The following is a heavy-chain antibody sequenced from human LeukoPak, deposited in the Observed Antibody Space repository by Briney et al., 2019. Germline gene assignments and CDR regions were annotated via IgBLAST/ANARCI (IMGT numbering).Heavy chain of an antibody. Sequence: SVKVSCKASGFTFTSSAMQWVRQARGQRLEWIGWIVVGSGNTNYAQKFQERVTITRDMSTSTAYTELSSLRSEDTAVYYCAALRCSGGSCYPTRGYWGQGTLVTVSS. J-gene: IGHJ4*02. CDR1: GFTFTSSA. CDR3: AALRCSGGSCYPTRGY. D-gene: IGHD2-15*01. V-gene: IGHV1-58*02. CDR2: IVVGSGNT.